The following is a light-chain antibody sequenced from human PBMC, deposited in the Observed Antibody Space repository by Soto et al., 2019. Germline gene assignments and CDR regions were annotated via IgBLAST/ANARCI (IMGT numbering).Light chain of an antibody. Sequence: EIVLTQSPGTLSLSPGERVTLSCRASQSVSSTYLAWYQQKPGQAPRLLIYDASSRATGIPDRFSGSGSGTDFTLTISRLGPEDFAVYYCHQYGSSPWTFGQGTKVEIK. CDR3: HQYGSSPWT. CDR1: QSVSSTY. J-gene: IGKJ1*01. V-gene: IGKV3-20*01. CDR2: DAS.